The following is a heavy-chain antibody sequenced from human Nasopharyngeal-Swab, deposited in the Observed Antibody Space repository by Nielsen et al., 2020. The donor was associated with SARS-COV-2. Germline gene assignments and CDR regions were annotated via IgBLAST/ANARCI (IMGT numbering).Heavy chain of an antibody. D-gene: IGHD6-19*01. V-gene: IGHV3-74*03. CDR3: ARDGQGAVDLDH. CDR1: GFILSDYW. J-gene: IGHJ5*02. CDR2: VKNDGTTT. Sequence: GESLKISCAASGFILSDYWVHWVRQAPGKGPVWVSHVKNDGTTTTYADSVRGRFTMSRDDAKNTLYLQMNSLRIEDTAVYYCARDGQGAVDLDHWGQGSLVTVSS.